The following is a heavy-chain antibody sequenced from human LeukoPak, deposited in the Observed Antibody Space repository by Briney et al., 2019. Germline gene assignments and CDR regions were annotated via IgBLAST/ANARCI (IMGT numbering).Heavy chain of an antibody. J-gene: IGHJ3*02. CDR3: ARKGPAGTNAFDI. V-gene: IGHV1-69*05. Sequence: ASVKVSCKASGGTFSSYAISWVRQAPGQGLEWMGRIIPIFGTANYAQKFQGRVTITTDESTSTAYMELSSLRSEDTAVYYCARKGPAGTNAFDIWGQGTMVTVSS. CDR1: GGTFSSYA. D-gene: IGHD1-1*01. CDR2: IIPIFGTA.